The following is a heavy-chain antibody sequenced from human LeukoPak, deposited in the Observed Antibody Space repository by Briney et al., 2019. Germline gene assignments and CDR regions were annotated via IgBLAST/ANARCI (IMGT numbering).Heavy chain of an antibody. D-gene: IGHD6-19*01. CDR1: GGSISSYY. V-gene: IGHV4-59*08. J-gene: IGHJ4*02. CDR3: ARHGQWLAVTGY. CDR2: IYYSGST. Sequence: SETLSLTCTVSGGSISSYYWSWIRQPPGKGLEWIGYIYYSGSTYYNPSLESRVTTSVDTSKNQFSLKLSSVTATDTAVYYCARHGQWLAVTGYWGQGTLVTVSS.